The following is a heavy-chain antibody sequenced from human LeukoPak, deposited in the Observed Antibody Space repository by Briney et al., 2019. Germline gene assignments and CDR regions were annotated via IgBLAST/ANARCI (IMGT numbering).Heavy chain of an antibody. J-gene: IGHJ1*01. Sequence: SVTVSCTASGGTFSSYAISWVRQAPGQGLEWIGGIIPIFGTANYAQKFQGRVTITADESTSTAYMELSSLRSEDTAVYYCASTGSGDHSEYFQHWGQGTLVTVSS. V-gene: IGHV1-69*13. CDR3: ASTGSGDHSEYFQH. D-gene: IGHD1-14*01. CDR2: IIPIFGTA. CDR1: GGTFSSYA.